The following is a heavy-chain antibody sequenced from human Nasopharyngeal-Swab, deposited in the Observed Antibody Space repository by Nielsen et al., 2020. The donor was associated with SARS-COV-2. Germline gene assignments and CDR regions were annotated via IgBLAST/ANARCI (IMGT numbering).Heavy chain of an antibody. CDR2: IKQDGSEK. V-gene: IGHV3-7*01. J-gene: IGHJ6*02. D-gene: IGHD6-13*01. CDR3: ARDSDIPYSGYGMDV. CDR1: GFTLSSYW. Sequence: GGSLRLSCAASGFTLSSYWMSWVRQAPGKGLEGVANIKQDGSEKYYVDSVKGRFTISRDNAKNSLYLQMNSLRAEDTAVYYCARDSDIPYSGYGMDVWGQGTTVTVSS.